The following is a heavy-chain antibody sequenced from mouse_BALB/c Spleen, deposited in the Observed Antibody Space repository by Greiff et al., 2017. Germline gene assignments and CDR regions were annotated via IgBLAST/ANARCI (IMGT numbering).Heavy chain of an antibody. V-gene: IGHV1-15*01. Sequence: VQLQQSGAELVRPGASVTLSCKASGYTFTDYEMHWVKQTPVHGLEWIGAIDPETGGTAYNQKFKGKATLTADKSSSTAYMELRSLTSEDSAVYYCTRKYGSSFPFDYWGQGTTLTVSS. CDR3: TRKYGSSFPFDY. D-gene: IGHD1-1*01. J-gene: IGHJ2*01. CDR2: IDPETGGT. CDR1: GYTFTDYE.